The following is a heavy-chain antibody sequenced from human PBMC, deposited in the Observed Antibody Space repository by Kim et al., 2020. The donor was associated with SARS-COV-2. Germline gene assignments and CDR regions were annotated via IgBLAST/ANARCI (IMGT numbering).Heavy chain of an antibody. Sequence: ASVKVSCKASGYTFTSYDINWVRQATGQGLEWMGWMNPNSGNTGYAQKFQGRVTMTRNTSISTAYMELSSLRSEDTAVYYCARSPLSMVRGVLLGYYYYGMDVWGQGTTVTVSS. J-gene: IGHJ6*02. CDR2: MNPNSGNT. V-gene: IGHV1-8*01. D-gene: IGHD3-10*01. CDR3: ARSPLSMVRGVLLGYYYYGMDV. CDR1: GYTFTSYD.